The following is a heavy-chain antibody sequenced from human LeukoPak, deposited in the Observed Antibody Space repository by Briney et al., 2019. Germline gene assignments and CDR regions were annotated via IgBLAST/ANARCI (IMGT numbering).Heavy chain of an antibody. CDR3: ARDIASRRCDY. CDR2: IWYDGSNQ. D-gene: IGHD6-6*01. Sequence: PGMSLRLSCAASGFTFRNHGMHWVRQAPGKGLEWVAVIWYDGSNQYYTDSVKGRFTISRDNSKNTLWLQMNSLRAEDTAVYYCARDIASRRCDYWAQGTLVTVSS. J-gene: IGHJ4*02. V-gene: IGHV3-33*01. CDR1: GFTFRNHG.